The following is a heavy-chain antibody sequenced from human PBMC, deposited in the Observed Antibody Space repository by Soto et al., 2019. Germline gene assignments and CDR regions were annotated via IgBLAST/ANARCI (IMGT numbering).Heavy chain of an antibody. D-gene: IGHD1-1*01. Sequence: AGSTRLACAASRVSFSDYYRSWFLQAPEKGLEWVSYISSSSSYTNYADSVKGRFTISRDNAKNSLYLQMNSLRAEDTAVYYCARAIRKIQDWNAAPGFDYWGQGTLVTVSS. CDR3: ARAIRKIQDWNAAPGFDY. CDR2: ISSSSSYT. V-gene: IGHV3-11*06. CDR1: RVSFSDYY. J-gene: IGHJ4*02.